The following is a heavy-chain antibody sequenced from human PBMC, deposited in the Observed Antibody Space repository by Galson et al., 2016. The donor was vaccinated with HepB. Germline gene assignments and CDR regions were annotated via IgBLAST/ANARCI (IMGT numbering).Heavy chain of an antibody. D-gene: IGHD3-16*01. CDR2: MGTAGET. Sequence: SLRLSCAASGFNFDSYDMHWVRQVTGGGLEWVSSMGTAGETFYSDSAVGRFIISRDNAKDSLYLQMDNLTEGDTAVYYGGRDRGSLGGRWFDPRGQGTLIIVSS. CDR1: GFNFDSYD. V-gene: IGHV3-13*01. CDR3: GRDRGSLGGRWFDP. J-gene: IGHJ5*02.